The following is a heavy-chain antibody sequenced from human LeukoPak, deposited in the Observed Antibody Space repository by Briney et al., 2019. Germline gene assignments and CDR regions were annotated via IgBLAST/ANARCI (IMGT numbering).Heavy chain of an antibody. V-gene: IGHV3-23*01. CDR1: GFTFGSYG. CDR3: AIMHGYYDGSGYWVQ. J-gene: IGHJ1*01. D-gene: IGHD3-22*01. CDR2: ITPNADRT. Sequence: GGSLRLSCAASGFTFGSYGMSWVRQAPGKGLEWVSFITPNADRTSYADSVEGRFTISRDNPRNTLYMQMDSLRDEDTALYYCAIMHGYYDGSGYWVQWGQGTLVTVSS.